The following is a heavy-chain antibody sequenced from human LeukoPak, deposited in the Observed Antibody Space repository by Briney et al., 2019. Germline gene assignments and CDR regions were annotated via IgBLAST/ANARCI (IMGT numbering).Heavy chain of an antibody. CDR2: ISAYSST. CDR1: GYTFTNYG. CDR3: ARAGYGDLIAGPDY. Sequence: ASVKVSCKASGYTFTNYGMSWMRQAPGQGLEWMGWISAYSSTNYARKFQGRITMTTDASTTTAYMELRNLRSDDTAVYYCARAGYGDLIAGPDYWGQGTLVTVS. J-gene: IGHJ4*02. D-gene: IGHD3-10*01. V-gene: IGHV1-18*01.